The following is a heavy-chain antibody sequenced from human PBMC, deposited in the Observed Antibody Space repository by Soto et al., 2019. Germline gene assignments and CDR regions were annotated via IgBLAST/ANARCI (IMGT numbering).Heavy chain of an antibody. D-gene: IGHD2-2*01. CDR1: GFTLSSYW. V-gene: IGHV3-7*02. CDR3: ARAGHVLVPAAMYYYYYGMDV. J-gene: IGHJ6*02. CDR2: IKQDGGEK. Sequence: GGSLRLSCAASGFTLSSYWMSWVRQAPGKGLEWMANIKQDGGEKYYVDSVKGRFTVSRDNAKNSLYLQMNSLRAEDTAVYYCARAGHVLVPAAMYYYYYGMDVWGQGTTVTVSS.